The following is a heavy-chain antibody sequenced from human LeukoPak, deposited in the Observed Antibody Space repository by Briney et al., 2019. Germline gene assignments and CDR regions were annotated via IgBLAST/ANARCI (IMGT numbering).Heavy chain of an antibody. CDR2: IYTRGST. CDR3: AREVGGYRYGYRPTELYWYFDL. V-gene: IGHV4-61*02. Sequence: SETLSLTCTVSGGSISSGSHYWNWIRQPAGKGLEWIGRIYTRGSTNYNPSLKSRVTISVDTSKNQLSLKLSSVSAADTAVYYCAREVGGYRYGYRPTELYWYFDLWGRGTLVTVSS. D-gene: IGHD5-18*01. J-gene: IGHJ2*01. CDR1: GGSISSGSHY.